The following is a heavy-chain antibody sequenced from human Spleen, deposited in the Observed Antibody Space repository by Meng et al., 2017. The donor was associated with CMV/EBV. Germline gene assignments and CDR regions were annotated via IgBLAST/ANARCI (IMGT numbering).Heavy chain of an antibody. Sequence: SGGSISSGGYYWSWIRRHPGKGLEWIGYIYYSGSTYYNPSLKSRVTISVDTSENQFSLKLSSVTAADTAVYYCARDGGLDGSYFFDYWGQGTLVTVSS. CDR2: IYYSGST. V-gene: IGHV4-31*02. J-gene: IGHJ4*02. CDR1: GGSISSGGYY. D-gene: IGHD1-26*01. CDR3: ARDGGLDGSYFFDY.